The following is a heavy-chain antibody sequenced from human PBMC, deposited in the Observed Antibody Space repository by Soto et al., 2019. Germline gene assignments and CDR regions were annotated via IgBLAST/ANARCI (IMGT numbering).Heavy chain of an antibody. J-gene: IGHJ4*02. Sequence: PGESLKISCKGSGYIFSTYWIAWVRQMPGKGLEWMGIIYPDDSETRYSPSFQGQVTISADKSTSTAYLQWSSLKASDSAMYYCARQPGAAAGSDYWGLGTLVTVS. V-gene: IGHV5-51*01. D-gene: IGHD6-13*01. CDR1: GYIFSTYW. CDR2: IYPDDSET. CDR3: ARQPGAAAGSDY.